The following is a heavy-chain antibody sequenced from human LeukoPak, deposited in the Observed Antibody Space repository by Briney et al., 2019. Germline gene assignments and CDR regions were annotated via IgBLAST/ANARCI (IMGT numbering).Heavy chain of an antibody. V-gene: IGHV3-49*03. CDR1: GFTFGDHY. J-gene: IGHJ4*02. D-gene: IGHD4-17*01. Sequence: GGSLRLSCAASGFTFGDHYMSWIRQAPGKGLEFVSFIRKKGYGETTDYAASVRGRFTISRDDAKSTAYLQMNSLEIEDTALYYCSRGLHDYGDSNYYFDQWGRGTQVTVSS. CDR3: SRGLHDYGDSNYYFDQ. CDR2: IRKKGYGETT.